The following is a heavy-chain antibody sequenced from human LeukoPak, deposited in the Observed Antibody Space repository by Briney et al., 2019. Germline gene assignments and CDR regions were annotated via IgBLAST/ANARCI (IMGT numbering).Heavy chain of an antibody. CDR1: GGTFSSYT. J-gene: IGHJ4*02. CDR2: IIPILGIA. D-gene: IGHD6-6*01. Sequence: ASTKVSCKASGGTFSSYTISWVRQAPGQGLEWMGRIIPILGIANYAQKFQGRVTITADKSTSTAYMELSSLRSEDTAVYYCARARDSSSSDYWGQGTLVTVSS. CDR3: ARARDSSSSDY. V-gene: IGHV1-69*02.